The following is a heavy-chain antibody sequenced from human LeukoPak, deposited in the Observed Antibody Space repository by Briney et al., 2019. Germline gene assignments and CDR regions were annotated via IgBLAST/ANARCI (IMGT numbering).Heavy chain of an antibody. D-gene: IGHD2-15*01. J-gene: IGHJ6*03. Sequence: PSETLSLTCTVFGVSISRSNSYWGWIRQPPGKGLEWIGSIYYTGNTYYNASLKSRVTISIDTSKNQFSLKLSSVTAADTAVYYCAREGCSGGSCYSDYYYYYYMDVWGKGTTVTVSS. CDR3: AREGCSGGSCYSDYYYYYYMDV. CDR2: IYYTGNT. V-gene: IGHV4-39*07. CDR1: GVSISRSNSY.